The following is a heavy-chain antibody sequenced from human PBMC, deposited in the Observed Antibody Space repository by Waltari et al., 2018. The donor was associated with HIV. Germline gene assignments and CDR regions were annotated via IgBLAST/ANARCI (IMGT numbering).Heavy chain of an antibody. D-gene: IGHD2-15*01. V-gene: IGHV3-43*01. CDR1: GFTFADYT. CDR3: VKGWSNYYYGMDV. Sequence: EVQLVESGGVVAQPGGSLRLSCAASGFTFADYTLHWVRQAPKKCREWVSLIRWDGGSTFYADTVKCRFTISRDNSKNRLYLQMNSLTVDDTALYYCVKGWSNYYYGMDVWGQGTTVTVS. J-gene: IGHJ6*02. CDR2: IRWDGGST.